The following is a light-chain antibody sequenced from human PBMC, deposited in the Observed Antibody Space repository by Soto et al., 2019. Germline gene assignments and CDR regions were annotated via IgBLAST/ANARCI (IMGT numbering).Light chain of an antibody. CDR1: QSVSSSF. CDR2: GAS. V-gene: IGKV3-20*01. Sequence: TQSPGTLSLSPGERATLSCRASQSVSSSFLAWYQQKPGQSPRLLIYGASSRATGIPDRFSGSGSGTDFTLTISRLEPEDFAVYYCQQYGSSPPWTFGQGTKVDIK. J-gene: IGKJ1*01. CDR3: QQYGSSPPWT.